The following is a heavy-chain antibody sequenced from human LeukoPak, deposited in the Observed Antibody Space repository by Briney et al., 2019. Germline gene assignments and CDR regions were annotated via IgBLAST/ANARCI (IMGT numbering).Heavy chain of an antibody. Sequence: GGSLRLSXAASGFTFRSYAMSWVRQAPGKGLEWVSGISGSGGSTYYADSVKGQFTISRDNSKNTLYLQMNNLRAEDTALYYCAKGRYDSSGPANTFDYWGQGTLVTVSS. D-gene: IGHD3-22*01. CDR1: GFTFRSYA. V-gene: IGHV3-23*01. J-gene: IGHJ4*02. CDR2: ISGSGGST. CDR3: AKGRYDSSGPANTFDY.